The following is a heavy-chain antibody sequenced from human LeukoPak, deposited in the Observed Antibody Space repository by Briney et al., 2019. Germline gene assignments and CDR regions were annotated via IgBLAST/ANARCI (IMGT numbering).Heavy chain of an antibody. CDR3: AKSMVRGVNYYYYYMDV. CDR1: GFTFSSYA. CDR2: ISGSGGST. J-gene: IGHJ6*03. D-gene: IGHD3-10*01. V-gene: IGHV3-23*01. Sequence: PGGSLRLSCAASGFTFSSYAMSWVRQAPGKGLEWVSAISGSGGSTYYADSVKGRFTISRDNSKNTLYLQMNSLGAEDTAVYYCAKSMVRGVNYYYYYMDVWGKGTTVTVSS.